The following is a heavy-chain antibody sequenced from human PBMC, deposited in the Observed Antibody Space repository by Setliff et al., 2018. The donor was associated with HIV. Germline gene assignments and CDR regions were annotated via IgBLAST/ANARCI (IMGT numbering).Heavy chain of an antibody. CDR2: FNPLNGAP. J-gene: IGHJ4*02. D-gene: IGHD2-15*01. CDR1: GYTFTENF. V-gene: IGHV1-2*02. Sequence: ASVKVSCKASGYTFTENFIHWMRQAPGQGLEWMGWFNPLNGAPTYAQKFQGRVTMTRDTSLNTAYLDMSSLTSDDTAVYYCARMALQGTGFDYWGQGTPVTVSS. CDR3: ARMALQGTGFDY.